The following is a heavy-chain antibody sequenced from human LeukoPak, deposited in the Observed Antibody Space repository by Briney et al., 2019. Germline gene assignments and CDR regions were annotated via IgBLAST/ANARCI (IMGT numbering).Heavy chain of an antibody. CDR3: ASYAMYSSSWYPFGY. CDR1: GGTFSSYA. J-gene: IGHJ4*02. V-gene: IGHV1-18*01. Sequence: ASVKVSCKASGGTFSSYAITWVRQAPGQGLEWMGWISAYNGNTNYAQKVQDRVTMKTDTSTNTAYMEMRSLTSDDTAVYYCASYAMYSSSWYPFGYWGQGTLVTVSS. CDR2: ISAYNGNT. D-gene: IGHD6-13*01.